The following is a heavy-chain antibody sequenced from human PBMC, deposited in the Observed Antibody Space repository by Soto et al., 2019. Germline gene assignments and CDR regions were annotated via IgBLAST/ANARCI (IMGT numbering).Heavy chain of an antibody. CDR3: ARDLMSGLGAIGY. V-gene: IGHV4-59*01. Sequence: SETLSLTCTVSGGSIISYYLHWIRQPPGKGLEWIGSVHYSGSTNYDPSLKSQVTISVDTSKNQFSLKLRSVTTADTAVYYCARDLMSGLGAIGYWGQGTLVTVSS. D-gene: IGHD3-10*01. CDR2: VHYSGST. J-gene: IGHJ4*02. CDR1: GGSIISYY.